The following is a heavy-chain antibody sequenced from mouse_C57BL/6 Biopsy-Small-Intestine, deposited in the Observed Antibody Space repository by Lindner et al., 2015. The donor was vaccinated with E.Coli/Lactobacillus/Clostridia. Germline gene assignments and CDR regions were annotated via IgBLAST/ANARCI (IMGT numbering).Heavy chain of an antibody. D-gene: IGHD1-2*01. V-gene: IGHV1-66*01. CDR2: IYPRNGDT. Sequence: SVKVSCKTSGYSFSDFYIHWVRQAPGQGLEWMGWIYPRNGDTNYAQKFRGRVTMTRDTSTSTVAMELHSLKSDDAAVYFCARDYNGYNRFDYWG. J-gene: IGHJ2*01. CDR3: ARDYNGYNRFDY. CDR1: GYSFSDFY.